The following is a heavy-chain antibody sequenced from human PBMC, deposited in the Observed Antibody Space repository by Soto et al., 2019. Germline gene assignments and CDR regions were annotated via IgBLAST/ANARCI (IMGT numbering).Heavy chain of an antibody. J-gene: IGHJ4*02. CDR2: IYWYDDK. D-gene: IGHD2-2*01. CDR1: GFSLSTTRVG. Sequence: QITLKESGPTLVKPTQTLTLTCTFSGFSLSTTRVGVGWIRQPPGKALEWLALIYWYDDKSYSPSLKTRLTSAEESSKTPVVLTLTNTDPVDTATEFFALRHVLEQGSGAGCSYRVCFDSWGQGDLVAVSS. CDR3: ALRHVLEQGSGAGCSYRVCFDS. V-gene: IGHV2-5*01.